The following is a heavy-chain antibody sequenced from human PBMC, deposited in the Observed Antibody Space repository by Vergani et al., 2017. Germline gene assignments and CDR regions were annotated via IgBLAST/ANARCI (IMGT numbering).Heavy chain of an antibody. J-gene: IGHJ4*02. V-gene: IGHV4-59*01. CDR2: IYYTGST. CDR1: GGSISSYY. Sequence: QVQLQESGPGLVKPSETLPLTCTVSGGSISSYYWSWIRQPPGKGLEWIGYIYYTGSTNYNPSLKSRVTISVDTSKNQFSLKLSSVTAADTAVYYCARDYTLDYWGQGTLVTVSS. D-gene: IGHD4-11*01. CDR3: ARDYTLDY.